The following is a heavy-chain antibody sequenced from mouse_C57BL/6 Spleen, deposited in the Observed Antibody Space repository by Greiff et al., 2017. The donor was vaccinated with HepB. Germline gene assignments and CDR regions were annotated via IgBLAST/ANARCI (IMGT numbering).Heavy chain of an antibody. CDR3: ARGRNYYGNFLFAY. Sequence: QVHVKQPGTELVKPGASVKLSCKASGYTFTSYWMHWVKQRPGQGLEWIGNINPSNGGTNYNEKFKSKATLTVDKSSSTAYMQLSSLTSEDSAVYDCARGRNYYGNFLFAYWGKGTLVTVSA. J-gene: IGHJ3*01. V-gene: IGHV1-53*01. D-gene: IGHD2-1*01. CDR2: INPSNGGT. CDR1: GYTFTSYW.